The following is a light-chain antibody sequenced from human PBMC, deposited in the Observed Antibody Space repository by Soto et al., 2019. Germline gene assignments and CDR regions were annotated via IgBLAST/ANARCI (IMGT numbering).Light chain of an antibody. J-gene: IGLJ2*01. CDR1: SGHSNYA. CDR2: LNRAGSH. CDR3: QTWGTGIVI. V-gene: IGLV4-69*01. Sequence: QLVLTQSPSASASLGASVKLTCTLSSGHSNYAIAWHQQQPEKGPRYLMKLNRAGSHSKGDGIPNRFSGSSSGAERYLTISSLQSEDEAGYYCQTWGTGIVIFGGGTKLTVL.